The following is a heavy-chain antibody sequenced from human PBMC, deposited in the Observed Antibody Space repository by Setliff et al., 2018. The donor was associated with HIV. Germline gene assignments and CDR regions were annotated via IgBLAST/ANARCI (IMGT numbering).Heavy chain of an antibody. CDR1: GGSISSYY. CDR2: IYYTGNP. Sequence: PSETLSLTCTVSGGSISSYYWSWIRQPPGKGLEWIGSIYYTGNPQYNPSLKSRVTISVDTSKNQFSRKLSSVTAADTAVYYCARHDYYYYYYMDVWGKGTTVTVSS. J-gene: IGHJ6*03. V-gene: IGHV4-59*08. CDR3: ARHDYYYYYYMDV.